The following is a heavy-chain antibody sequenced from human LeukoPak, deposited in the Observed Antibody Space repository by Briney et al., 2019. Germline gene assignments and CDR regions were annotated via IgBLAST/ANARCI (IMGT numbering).Heavy chain of an antibody. CDR2: ISGSGGST. D-gene: IGHD3-9*01. CDR3: AKLYDILTNFDY. J-gene: IGHJ4*02. CDR1: GFTFSSYE. V-gene: IGHV3-23*01. Sequence: GGSLRLSCAASGFTFSSYEMNWVRQAPGKGREWVSAISGSGGSTYYADSVKGRFTISRDNSKNTLYLQMNSLRAEDTAVYYCAKLYDILTNFDYWGQGTLVTVSS.